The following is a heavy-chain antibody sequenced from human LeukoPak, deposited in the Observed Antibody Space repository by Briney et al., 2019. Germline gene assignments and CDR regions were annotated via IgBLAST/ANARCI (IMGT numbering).Heavy chain of an antibody. D-gene: IGHD6-19*01. J-gene: IGHJ4*02. CDR3: ARVLKAHGVASGWYVFDY. Sequence: PGGSLRLSCAASGFTFSSYGMHWVRQAPGKGLEWVAVIWYDGSNKYYADSVKGRFTISRDNSKNTLYLQMNSLRAEDTAVYYCARVLKAHGVASGWYVFDYWGQGTLVTVSS. V-gene: IGHV3-33*01. CDR1: GFTFSSYG. CDR2: IWYDGSNK.